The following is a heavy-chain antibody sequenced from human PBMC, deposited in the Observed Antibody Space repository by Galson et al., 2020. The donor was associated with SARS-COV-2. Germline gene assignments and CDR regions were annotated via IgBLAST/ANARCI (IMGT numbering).Heavy chain of an antibody. CDR3: ARDQGGGSYRLGVDF. Sequence: ASVKVSCKASGYTFTDYYMHWVRQAPGQGLEWMGWINPNRGGTNYAQKFQGRVTMTRDTSTSTAYMELSRLRSDDTAVYYCARDQGGGSYRLGVDFWGQGTLVTVSS. D-gene: IGHD1-26*01. CDR1: GYTFTDYY. CDR2: INPNRGGT. J-gene: IGHJ4*02. V-gene: IGHV1-2*02.